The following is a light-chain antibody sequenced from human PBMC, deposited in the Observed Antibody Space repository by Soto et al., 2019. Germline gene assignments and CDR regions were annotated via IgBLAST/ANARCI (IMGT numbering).Light chain of an antibody. Sequence: QSALTQPASVSGSPGQSITISCTGTSRDVGGYNYVSWYQQHPGKGPKLMIYEVSNRPSGVSNRFSGSKSGNTASLTISGLQAEDEADYYCSSYTSSSTYVFGTGTKVTVL. V-gene: IGLV2-14*01. CDR3: SSYTSSSTYV. CDR1: SRDVGGYNY. J-gene: IGLJ1*01. CDR2: EVS.